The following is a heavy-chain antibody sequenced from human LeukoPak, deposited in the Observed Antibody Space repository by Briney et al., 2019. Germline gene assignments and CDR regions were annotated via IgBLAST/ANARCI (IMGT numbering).Heavy chain of an antibody. D-gene: IGHD6-19*01. J-gene: IGHJ4*02. CDR1: GGSFSGYY. CDR3: ARGPTVPIAVAGNFDY. V-gene: IGHV4-34*01. CDR2: INHSGST. Sequence: TSETLSLTCAVYGGSFSGYYWSSIRQPPGKGLEWIGEINHSGSTNYNPSLKSRVTISVDTSKNQFSLKLSSVTAADTAVYYCARGPTVPIAVAGNFDYWGQGTLVTVSS.